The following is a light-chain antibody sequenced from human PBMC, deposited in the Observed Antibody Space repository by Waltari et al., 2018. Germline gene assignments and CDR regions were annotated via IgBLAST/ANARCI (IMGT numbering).Light chain of an antibody. Sequence: QSVLTQPPSVSAAPGQRVPISCSGGSSNIGNNYVSWSRQFPGTAPKLLIYENTERPSGIPGRCSGSKSGTSATLDITGLQAGDEADYYCGTWDSSLSGAVFGGGTHLTVL. V-gene: IGLV1-51*02. CDR1: SSNIGNNY. CDR3: GTWDSSLSGAV. CDR2: ENT. J-gene: IGLJ7*01.